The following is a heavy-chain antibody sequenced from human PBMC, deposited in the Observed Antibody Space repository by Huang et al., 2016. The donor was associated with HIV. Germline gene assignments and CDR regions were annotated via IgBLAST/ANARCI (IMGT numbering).Heavy chain of an antibody. V-gene: IGHV3-23*01. CDR3: AKKGGLTGFQPLDY. Sequence: EVQLLESGGGLVQPGGSLRLSCTASEFTWVSYGLSWVSQAPGKVLKGVSTISGSSGNTYYADYVKGRFTISRDKSKNTLYLQMNSLRAEDTAVYFCAKKGGLTGFQPLDYWGQGTQVTVSS. CDR2: ISGSSGNT. J-gene: IGHJ4*02. CDR1: EFTWVSYG. D-gene: IGHD2-8*02.